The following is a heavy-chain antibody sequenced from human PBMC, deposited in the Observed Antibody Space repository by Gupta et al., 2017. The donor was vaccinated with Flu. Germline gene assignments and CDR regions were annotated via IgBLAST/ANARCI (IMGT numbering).Heavy chain of an antibody. Sequence: SGHFMHWVRQGPGQGLVWVARIRFDGTATSYADSVKGRFTISRDNAKNTLYLQMNSLSPEDTALYYCAREVVNNRLDPWGQGTLVTVAS. CDR3: AREVVNNRLDP. V-gene: IGHV3-74*01. CDR1: SGHF. CDR2: IRFDGTAT. D-gene: IGHD2-15*01. J-gene: IGHJ5*02.